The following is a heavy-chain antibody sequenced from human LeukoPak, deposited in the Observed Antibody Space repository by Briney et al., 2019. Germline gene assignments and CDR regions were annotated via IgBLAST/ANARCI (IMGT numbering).Heavy chain of an antibody. D-gene: IGHD3-22*01. CDR1: GFTFSGCA. J-gene: IGHJ5*02. Sequence: PGGSLRLSCAASGFTFSGCAVHWVRQAPGKGLEWVGRIGSKAFNYATVYAASVEGRFTISRDDSKHTAFLQMNSLKTEDTAVYYCARVVYYDSSGPLNWFDPWGQGTLVTVSS. CDR3: ARVVYYDSSGPLNWFDP. CDR2: IGSKAFNYAT. V-gene: IGHV3-73*01.